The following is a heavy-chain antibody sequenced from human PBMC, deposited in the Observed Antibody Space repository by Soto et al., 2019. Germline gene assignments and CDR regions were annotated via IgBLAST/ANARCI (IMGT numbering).Heavy chain of an antibody. D-gene: IGHD6-6*01. CDR2: IIPIFGTA. CDR1: GGTFSSYA. CDR3: ARLAARPTYYYYYYGMDV. J-gene: IGHJ6*02. V-gene: IGHV1-69*01. Sequence: VKVSCKASGGTFSSYAISWVRQAPGQGLEWMGGIIPIFGTANYAQKFQGRVTITADESTSTAYMELSSLRSEDTAVYYCARLAARPTYYYYYYGMDVWGQGTTVTVSS.